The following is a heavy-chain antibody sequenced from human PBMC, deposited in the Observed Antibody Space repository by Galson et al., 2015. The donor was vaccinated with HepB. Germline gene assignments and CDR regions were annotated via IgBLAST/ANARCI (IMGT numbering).Heavy chain of an antibody. D-gene: IGHD6-6*01. J-gene: IGHJ4*02. CDR3: ARARYSSSPPDY. Sequence: SVKVSCKVSGYTFSSHGISWVRQAPGQGLEWMGWISVYNSYTNYAQKLQGRVVMTTDTSTNTVYMELRSLRFDDTAVYYCARARYSSSPPDYWGQGTLVTVSS. CDR2: ISVYNSYT. CDR1: GYTFSSHG. V-gene: IGHV1-18*01.